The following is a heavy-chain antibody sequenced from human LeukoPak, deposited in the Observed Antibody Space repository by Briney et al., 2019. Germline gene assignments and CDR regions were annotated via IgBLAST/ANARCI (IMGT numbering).Heavy chain of an antibody. CDR2: ISYDGSNK. D-gene: IGHD6-13*01. CDR3: AKIRIAAAGTGSADSDY. J-gene: IGHJ4*02. V-gene: IGHV3-30*18. Sequence: GGSLRLSCAASGFTFSSYVMHWVRQAPGKGLEWVAVISYDGSNKYYADSVKGRFTISRDNSKNTLYLQMNSLRAEDTAVYYCAKIRIAAAGTGSADSDYWGQGTLVTVSS. CDR1: GFTFSSYV.